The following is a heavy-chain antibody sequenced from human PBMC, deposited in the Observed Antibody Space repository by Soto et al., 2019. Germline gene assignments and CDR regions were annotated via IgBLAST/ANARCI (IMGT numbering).Heavy chain of an antibody. D-gene: IGHD2-8*01. CDR1: GGTFSSYS. Sequence: QVQLVQSGAEVKKPGSSVKVSCKASGGTFSSYSINWVRQAPGQGLEWMGGIIPFFGTTSYAQKFQGRVTITADASTRTVYMELSSLTSEDTALYYCSTSVYCTFNTCYYYYGLDVWGQGTTVTVSS. J-gene: IGHJ6*02. CDR2: IIPFFGTT. V-gene: IGHV1-69*01. CDR3: STSVYCTFNTCYYYYGLDV.